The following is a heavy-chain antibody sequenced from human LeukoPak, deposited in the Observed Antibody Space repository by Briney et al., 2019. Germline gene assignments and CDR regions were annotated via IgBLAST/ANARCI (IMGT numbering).Heavy chain of an antibody. D-gene: IGHD3-22*01. CDR3: ARDNDYYDSSGYCLFDY. CDR1: GYTFTGYG. Sequence: ASVKVSCKASGYTFTGYGISWVRQAPGQGLEWMGWISAYNGNTNYAQKLQGRVTMTTDTSTSTAYMELRSLRSDDTAVYYCARDNDYYDSSGYCLFDYWGQGTLVTVSS. J-gene: IGHJ4*02. V-gene: IGHV1-18*01. CDR2: ISAYNGNT.